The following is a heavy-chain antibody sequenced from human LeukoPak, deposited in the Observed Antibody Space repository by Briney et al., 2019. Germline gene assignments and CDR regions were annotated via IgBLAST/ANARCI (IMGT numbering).Heavy chain of an antibody. CDR3: ARGQPHYYYYYMDV. CDR1: GGSFSGYY. Sequence: SETLSLTCAVYGGSFSGYYWNWIRQPPGKGLEWIGEINHSGSTNYNPSLKSRVTISVDTSKNQFSLKLSSVTAADTAVYYCARGQPHYYYYYMDVWGKGTTVTVSS. D-gene: IGHD2-2*01. V-gene: IGHV4-34*01. CDR2: INHSGST. J-gene: IGHJ6*03.